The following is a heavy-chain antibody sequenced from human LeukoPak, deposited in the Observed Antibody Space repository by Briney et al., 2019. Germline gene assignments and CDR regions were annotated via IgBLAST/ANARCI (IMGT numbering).Heavy chain of an antibody. CDR1: GFTFNSYA. CDR3: AREYCTNGECYKRFDY. J-gene: IGHJ4*02. Sequence: GGSLRLSCASSGFTFNSYAMHWVRQAPGKGLEYVSGISRNGGSTYHANSVKGRFTISRDNSKNTLYLQMGSLRAEDMAVYYCAREYCTNGECYKRFDYWGQGTLVTVSS. D-gene: IGHD2-8*01. CDR2: ISRNGGST. V-gene: IGHV3-64*01.